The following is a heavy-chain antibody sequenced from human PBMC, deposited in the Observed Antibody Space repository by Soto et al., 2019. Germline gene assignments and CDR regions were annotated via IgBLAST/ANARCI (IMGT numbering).Heavy chain of an antibody. CDR3: VRAAGYSGNDYVYYYGMDV. V-gene: IGHV3-33*01. Sequence: QVQLVESGGGVVQPGRSLRLSCAASGFTFSSYGMHWVRQAPGKGLEWVALVWYDGGNKYYAESVKGRFTISRDNSKNTLYLQMNSVRDEDTAVYYCVRAAGYSGNDYVYYYGMDVWSQGTTVTVSS. D-gene: IGHD5-12*01. J-gene: IGHJ6*02. CDR2: VWYDGGNK. CDR1: GFTFSSYG.